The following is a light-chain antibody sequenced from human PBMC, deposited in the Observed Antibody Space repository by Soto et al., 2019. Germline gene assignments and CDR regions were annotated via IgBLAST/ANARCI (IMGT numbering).Light chain of an antibody. Sequence: QSVLTQPPSASGSPGQSVTISCIGICSDVGNCNYVSWYQQHPGKAPKVLIYEVSNRPSGVSNRFSGSKSGNTASLTISGLQAEDEADYYCSSYTSSSTLDVFGTGTKVTVL. J-gene: IGLJ1*01. CDR3: SSYTSSSTLDV. CDR1: CSDVGNCNY. V-gene: IGLV2-14*01. CDR2: EVS.